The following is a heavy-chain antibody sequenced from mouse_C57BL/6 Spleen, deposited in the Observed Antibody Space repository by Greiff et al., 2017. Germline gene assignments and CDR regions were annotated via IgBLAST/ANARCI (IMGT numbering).Heavy chain of an antibody. D-gene: IGHD2-5*01. J-gene: IGHJ4*01. CDR1: GYTFTSYT. Sequence: QVQLPQSGAELARPGASVKMSCKASGYTFTSYTMHWVKQTPGQGLAWIGYINPSSGYTKYNQKFKDKATLTADKSSSTAYMQLSSLTSEDSAVYYCARSTTSPVTTGGMDYWGQGTSVTVSS. CDR3: ARSTTSPVTTGGMDY. CDR2: INPSSGYT. V-gene: IGHV1-4*01.